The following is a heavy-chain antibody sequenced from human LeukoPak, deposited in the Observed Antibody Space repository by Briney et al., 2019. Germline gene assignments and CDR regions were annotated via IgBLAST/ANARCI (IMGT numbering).Heavy chain of an antibody. D-gene: IGHD6-6*01. CDR3: VRGSSSSWFDY. CDR1: GYTFTSYD. J-gene: IGHJ4*02. Sequence: ASVKVSCKASGYTFTSYDINWVRQAPGQGLEWMGWINPNSGGTNYAQKFQGRVTMTRDASISTAYMELSRLRSDDTAVYYCVRGSSSSWFDYWGQGTLVTVSS. V-gene: IGHV1-2*02. CDR2: INPNSGGT.